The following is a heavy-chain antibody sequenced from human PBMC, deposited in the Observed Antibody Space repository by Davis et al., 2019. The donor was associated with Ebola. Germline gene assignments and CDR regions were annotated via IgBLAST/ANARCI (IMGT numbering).Heavy chain of an antibody. J-gene: IGHJ5*02. CDR2: IYYSGST. CDR3: ARGLGMGWFDP. CDR1: GGSISSYY. V-gene: IGHV4-59*12. D-gene: IGHD6-13*01. Sequence: SETLSLTCTVSGGSISSYYWSWIRQPPGKGLEWIGYIYYSGSTNYNPSLKSRVTISADTSKNQFSLKVTSLTAAETAIYYCARGLGMGWFDPWGQGTLVTVSS.